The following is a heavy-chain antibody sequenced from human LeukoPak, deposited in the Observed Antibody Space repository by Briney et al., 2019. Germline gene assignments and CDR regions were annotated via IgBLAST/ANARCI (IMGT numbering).Heavy chain of an antibody. V-gene: IGHV4-39*01. CDR2: IYYSGST. J-gene: IGHJ4*02. CDR1: GGSISSSSYY. Sequence: SETLSLTCTVSGGSISSSSYYWGWIRQPPGKGLKWIGSIYYSGSTYYNPSLKSRVTISVDTSKNQFSLKLSSVTAADTAVYYCARGWGPYYFDYWGQGTLVTVSS. D-gene: IGHD6-19*01. CDR3: ARGWGPYYFDY.